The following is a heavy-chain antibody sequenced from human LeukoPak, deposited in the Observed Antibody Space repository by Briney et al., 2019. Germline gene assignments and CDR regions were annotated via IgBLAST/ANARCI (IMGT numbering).Heavy chain of an antibody. CDR3: ARDSIQYNFGFESFDY. CDR2: IYSGGST. CDR1: GFTVSSNY. J-gene: IGHJ4*02. D-gene: IGHD2/OR15-2a*01. V-gene: IGHV3-53*01. Sequence: GGSLRLSCAASGFTVSSNYMSWVRQAPGKGLEWVSVIYSGGSTYYADSVKGRFTISRDNSKNTLYLQMNSLRAEDTAVYYCARDSIQYNFGFESFDYWGQGTVVTVSS.